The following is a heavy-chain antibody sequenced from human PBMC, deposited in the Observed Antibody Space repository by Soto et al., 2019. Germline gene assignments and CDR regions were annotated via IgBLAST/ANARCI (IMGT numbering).Heavy chain of an antibody. J-gene: IGHJ4*02. CDR1: GGTFSSYA. V-gene: IGHV1-69*13. CDR3: ASWDTAMYTDY. D-gene: IGHD5-18*01. CDR2: IIPIFGTA. Sequence: PSVKGACKASGGTFSSYAISWVRQAPGQGLEWMGGIIPIFGTANYAQKFQGRVTITADESTSTAYMELSSLRSEDTAVYYCASWDTAMYTDYLGQAPLVTVPP.